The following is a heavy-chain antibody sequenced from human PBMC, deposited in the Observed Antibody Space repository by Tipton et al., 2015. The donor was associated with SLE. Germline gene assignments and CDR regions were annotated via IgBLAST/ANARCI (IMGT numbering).Heavy chain of an antibody. CDR1: GGSFSGYY. J-gene: IGHJ4*02. CDR2: INHSGST. Sequence: LRLSCAVYGGSFSGYYWSWIRQPPVKGLEWIGEINHSGSTNYNPSLKSRVTISVDTSKNQFSLKLSSVTAADTAVYYCARLRAPGDYVGYRWVFDYWGQGTLVTVS. D-gene: IGHD5-12*01. V-gene: IGHV4-34*01. CDR3: ARLRAPGDYVGYRWVFDY.